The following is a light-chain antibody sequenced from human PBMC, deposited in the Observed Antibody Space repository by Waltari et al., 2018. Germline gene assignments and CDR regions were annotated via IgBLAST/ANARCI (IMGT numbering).Light chain of an antibody. J-gene: IGKJ1*01. CDR3: QQYNNWPPWT. CDR2: RAS. CDR1: QSIGSN. V-gene: IGKV3-15*01. Sequence: EVVMTQSPDTLSVSPGERATLSCRASQSIGSNLAWYQQKPGQVPRLLISRASTSATGIPARFSGRGSGTEFTLTIDSLQSEDFAVYYCQQYNNWPPWTFGQGTKVEIK.